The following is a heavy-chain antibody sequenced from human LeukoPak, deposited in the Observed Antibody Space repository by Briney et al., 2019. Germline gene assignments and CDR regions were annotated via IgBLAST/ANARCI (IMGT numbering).Heavy chain of an antibody. Sequence: PGGSLNLSCEAFGFPFVSYWRRWVRKAPGKGLVWFSRINSDGSSTSYADSVKGRFTISRDNAKNTLYLQMNSLRAEDTAVYYCARDIAVAGTFVNYWGQGTLVTVSS. J-gene: IGHJ4*02. CDR3: ARDIAVAGTFVNY. CDR2: INSDGSST. V-gene: IGHV3-74*01. D-gene: IGHD6-19*01. CDR1: GFPFVSYW.